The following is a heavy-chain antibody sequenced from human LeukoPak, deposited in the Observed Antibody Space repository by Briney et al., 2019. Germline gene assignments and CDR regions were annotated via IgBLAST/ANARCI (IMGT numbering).Heavy chain of an antibody. Sequence: PGGSLRLSCAASGFTLSSYGMHWVRQAPGKGLEWVAFIRYDGSNEYYADSVKGRFTISRDNSKNTLYLQMNSLRAEDTAVYYCAKDPLWGNGYGSGTNWFDPWGQGTLVTVSS. CDR2: IRYDGSNE. CDR3: AKDPLWGNGYGSGTNWFDP. CDR1: GFTLSSYG. V-gene: IGHV3-30*02. D-gene: IGHD3-10*01. J-gene: IGHJ5*02.